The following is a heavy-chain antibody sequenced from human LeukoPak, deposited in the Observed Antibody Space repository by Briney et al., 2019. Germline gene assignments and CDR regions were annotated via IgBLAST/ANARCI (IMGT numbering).Heavy chain of an antibody. CDR3: ARDDDYYYGMDV. Sequence: GGSLRLSCAASGFTFSSYSMNWVRQAPGKGLEWVSSISSSSSYIYYADSVKGRFTISRDNAKNSQYLQMNSLRAEDTAVYYCARDDDYYYGMDVWGQGTTVTVSS. CDR1: GFTFSSYS. CDR2: ISSSSSYI. J-gene: IGHJ6*02. V-gene: IGHV3-21*01.